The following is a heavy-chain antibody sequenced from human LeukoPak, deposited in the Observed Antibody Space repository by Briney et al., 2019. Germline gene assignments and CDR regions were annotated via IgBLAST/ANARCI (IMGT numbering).Heavy chain of an antibody. D-gene: IGHD2-15*01. J-gene: IGHJ4*02. CDR2: IIPIFGTA. CDR3: AREDIVVVVAASHFDY. V-gene: IGHV1-69*05. Sequence: SVKVSCKASGGTFSSYAISWVRQAPGQGLEWMGRIIPIFGTANYAQKFQGRVTITTDESTSTAYMELSSLRSEDTAVYYSAREDIVVVVAASHFDYWGQGTLVTVS. CDR1: GGTFSSYA.